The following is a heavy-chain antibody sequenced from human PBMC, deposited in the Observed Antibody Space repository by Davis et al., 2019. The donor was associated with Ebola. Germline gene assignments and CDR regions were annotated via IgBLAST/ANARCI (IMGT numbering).Heavy chain of an antibody. CDR1: GFTFSSYD. J-gene: IGHJ3*02. D-gene: IGHD1-26*01. V-gene: IGHV3-48*02. CDR2: VRTGYTANI. CDR3: ARDRSGGAFDI. Sequence: PGGSLRLSCAASGFTFSSYDINWVRQAPGKGLEWVSFVRTGYTANIYYADSVKGRFTASRDNAKNSLYLQINGLRDEDTAVYYCARDRSGGAFDIWGQGTMVTVSS.